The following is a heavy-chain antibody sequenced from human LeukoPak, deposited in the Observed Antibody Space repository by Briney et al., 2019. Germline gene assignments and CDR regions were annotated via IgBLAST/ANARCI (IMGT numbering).Heavy chain of an antibody. CDR2: INPNSGGT. CDR3: ARGSPSCSSASCYNY. V-gene: IGHV1-2*02. CDR1: GYTFTGYY. J-gene: IGHJ4*02. Sequence: GASVKVSCKASGYTFTGYYMHWVRQAPGQGLEWMGWINPNSGGTNYAQKFQGRVTMTRDTSTSTAYMELSSLRSDDTAVYYCARGSPSCSSASCYNYWGQGTLLTVSS. D-gene: IGHD2-2*02.